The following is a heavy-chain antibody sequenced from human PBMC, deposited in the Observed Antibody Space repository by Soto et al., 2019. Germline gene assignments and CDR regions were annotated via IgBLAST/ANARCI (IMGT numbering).Heavy chain of an antibody. J-gene: IGHJ6*02. CDR1: GFTLSSYA. Sequence: GGSLRLSCAASGFTLSSYAMHWVRQAPGKGLEWVAVISYDGSNKYYADSVKGRFTISRDNSKNTLDLQMNSLRAEDTAVFYYARDSFPTTTKGHGVCPYYGVHVWGQGTTVTVSS. CDR3: ARDSFPTTTKGHGVCPYYGVHV. D-gene: IGHD4-4*01. V-gene: IGHV3-30-3*01. CDR2: ISYDGSNK.